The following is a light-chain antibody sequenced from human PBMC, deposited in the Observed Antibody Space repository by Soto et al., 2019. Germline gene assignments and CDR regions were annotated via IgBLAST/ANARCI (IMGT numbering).Light chain of an antibody. Sequence: DIQMTQSPSSLSASVGDRVTITCRASQSISSYLNWYQQKPGKAPRLLINAASNLQSGVPSRFRGSGSETDFTLTITSLQPEEFATYYCQKSYTTPRTFGQGTKVDI. J-gene: IGKJ1*01. CDR3: QKSYTTPRT. CDR2: AAS. CDR1: QSISSY. V-gene: IGKV1-39*01.